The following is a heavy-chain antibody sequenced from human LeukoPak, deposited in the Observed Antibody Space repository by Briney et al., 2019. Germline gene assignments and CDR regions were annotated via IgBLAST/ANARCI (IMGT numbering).Heavy chain of an antibody. D-gene: IGHD3-10*01. CDR3: ARDSRRLLLWFGAHGSWFDP. CDR2: MNPNSGNT. V-gene: IGHV1-8*02. CDR1: GYTFTGYY. J-gene: IGHJ5*02. Sequence: GASVKVSCKASGYTFTGYYMHWVRQATGQGLEWMGWMNPNSGNTGYAQKLQGRVTMTTDTSTSTAYMELRSLRSDDTAVYYCARDSRRLLLWFGAHGSWFDPWGQGTLVTVSS.